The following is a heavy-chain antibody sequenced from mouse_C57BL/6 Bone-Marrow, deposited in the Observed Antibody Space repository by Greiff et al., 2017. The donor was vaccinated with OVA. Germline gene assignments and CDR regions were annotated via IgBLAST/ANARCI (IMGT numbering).Heavy chain of an antibody. CDR1: GFTFSSYT. J-gene: IGHJ1*03. D-gene: IGHD2-14*01. CDR2: ISGGGGNT. CDR3: ARHEVLWYFDV. Sequence: EVMLVESGGGLVKPGGSLKLSCAASGFTFSSYTMSWVRQTPEKRLEWVATISGGGGNTYYPDSVKGRFTISRDNAKNTLYLQMSSLRSEDTALYYCARHEVLWYFDVWGTGTTVTVSS. V-gene: IGHV5-9*01.